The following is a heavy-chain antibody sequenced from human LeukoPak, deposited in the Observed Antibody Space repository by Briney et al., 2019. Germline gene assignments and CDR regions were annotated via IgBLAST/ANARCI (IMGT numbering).Heavy chain of an antibody. J-gene: IGHJ5*02. Sequence: PGGSLRLPCAASGFTFSSYGMHWVRQAPGKGLEWVAVIWYDGSNKYYADSVKGRFTISRDNSKNTLYLQMNSLRAEDTAVYYCARDRGPYVLLWFGELNWFDPWGQGTLVTVSS. CDR2: IWYDGSNK. CDR1: GFTFSSYG. D-gene: IGHD3-10*01. V-gene: IGHV3-33*01. CDR3: ARDRGPYVLLWFGELNWFDP.